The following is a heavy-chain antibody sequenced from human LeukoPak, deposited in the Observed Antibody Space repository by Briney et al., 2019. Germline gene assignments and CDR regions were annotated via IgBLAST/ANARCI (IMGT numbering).Heavy chain of an antibody. D-gene: IGHD3-3*01. J-gene: IGHJ4*02. CDR3: AKDRRYDFWSGDY. CDR1: GFTFSSYG. CDR2: ISYDGSNK. V-gene: IGHV3-30*18. Sequence: GGSLRLSCAASGFTFSSYGIHWVRQAPGKGLEWVAVISYDGSNKYYADSVKGRFTISRDNSKNTLYLQMNSLRAEDTAVYYCAKDRRYDFWSGDYWGQGTLVTVSS.